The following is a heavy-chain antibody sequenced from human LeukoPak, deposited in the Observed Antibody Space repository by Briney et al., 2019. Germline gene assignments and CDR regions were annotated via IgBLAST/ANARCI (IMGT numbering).Heavy chain of an antibody. CDR1: GFTFTNYA. CDR2: ISSGSGDR. CDR3: ARMGRIVGATTPRDY. D-gene: IGHD1-26*01. J-gene: IGHJ4*02. V-gene: IGHV3-21*01. Sequence: GVLRLSCAASGFTFTNYAMSWVRQAPGKGLEWVSYISSGSGDRYYADSVKGRFTISRDNAKNSLYLQMNSLRAEDTAVYYCARMGRIVGATTPRDYWGQGTLVTVSS.